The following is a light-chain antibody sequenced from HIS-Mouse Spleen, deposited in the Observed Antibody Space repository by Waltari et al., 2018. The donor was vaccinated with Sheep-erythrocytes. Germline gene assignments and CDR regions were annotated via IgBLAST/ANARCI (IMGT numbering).Light chain of an antibody. CDR1: SSDGGGYNY. V-gene: IGLV2-11*01. CDR3: CSYAGSYTFWV. Sequence: QSALTQPRSVSGLPGQSVTISCTGTSSDGGGYNYVFWYQQHPGKAPKLMLYDVSKRPSGVPDRFSGSKSGNTASLTISGLQAEDEADYYCCSYAGSYTFWVFGGGTKLTVL. CDR2: DVS. J-gene: IGLJ3*02.